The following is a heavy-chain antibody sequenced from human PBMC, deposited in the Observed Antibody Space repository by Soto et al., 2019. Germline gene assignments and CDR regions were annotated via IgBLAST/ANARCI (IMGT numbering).Heavy chain of an antibody. V-gene: IGHV1-2*04. CDR3: ARGSVGPTTDFDY. D-gene: IGHD1-26*01. CDR2: INPNGGGR. J-gene: IGHJ4*02. CDR1: GYTFTGFH. Sequence: ASVKVSCKASGYTFTGFHIHWVRQASGQGLEWMGWINPNGGGRNYAQKFQGWVTMTRDTSISTAYMELSRLKSDDTAVYYCARGSVGPTTDFDYWGQGTLVTVSS.